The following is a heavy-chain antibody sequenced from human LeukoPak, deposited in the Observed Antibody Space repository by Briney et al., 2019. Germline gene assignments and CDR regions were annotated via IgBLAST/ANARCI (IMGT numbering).Heavy chain of an antibody. CDR2: IIPIFGTA. CDR3: AREEGIAVAAHCTPHCYYYYGMDV. D-gene: IGHD6-19*01. CDR1: GGTFSSYA. V-gene: IGHV1-69*13. Sequence: SVKVSCKASGGTFSSYAISWGRQAPGQGLEWMGGIIPIFGTANYAQKFQGRVTITADESTSTAYMELSSLRSEDTAVYYCAREEGIAVAAHCTPHCYYYYGMDVWGQGTTVTVSS. J-gene: IGHJ6*02.